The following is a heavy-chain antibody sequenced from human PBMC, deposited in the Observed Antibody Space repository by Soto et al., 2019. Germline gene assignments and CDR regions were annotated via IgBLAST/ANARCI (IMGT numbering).Heavy chain of an antibody. V-gene: IGHV4-30-4*01. CDR3: ATVPTYYYDRSGYANAFDM. CDR1: GGSINSGDYY. D-gene: IGHD3-22*01. CDR2: IYYSGST. J-gene: IGHJ3*02. Sequence: SETLSLTCAVSGGSINSGDYYWSWIRQPPGKGLEWIGYIYYSGSTYHNPSLKSRVNISVDTSKNQFSLKLSSVTAADTAVYYCATVPTYYYDRSGYANAFDMWGQGTMVTVSS.